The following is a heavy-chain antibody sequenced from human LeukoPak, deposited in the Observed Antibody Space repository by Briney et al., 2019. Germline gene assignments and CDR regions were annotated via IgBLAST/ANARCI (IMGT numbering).Heavy chain of an antibody. CDR2: IGTYNGNP. J-gene: IGHJ3*01. V-gene: IGHV1-18*01. CDR1: GYTFTTYA. Sequence: ASVKVSCKASGYTFTTYAISWGRHGPGQGLEWMGWIGTYNGNPDYTQNLQGRVTMTTDTSTSTAYMELRNLKSDDTAVYYCAREDPGGAFDVWGRGTMVTVSS. CDR3: AREDPGGAFDV. D-gene: IGHD3-16*01.